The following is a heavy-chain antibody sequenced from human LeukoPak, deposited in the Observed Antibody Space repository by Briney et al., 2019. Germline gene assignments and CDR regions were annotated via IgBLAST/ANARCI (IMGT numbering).Heavy chain of an antibody. J-gene: IGHJ1*01. CDR2: ISSSTYK. CDR3: ARDDYACNSLLQY. Sequence: GGSLRLSCAASGFAFSNYCMNWVRQAPGKGLEWVSSISSSTYKDYVDSVKGRFTISRDNARNSLYLQMNSVRAEDTAVYYCARDDYACNSLLQYWGQGTLVTVSS. CDR1: GFAFSNYC. V-gene: IGHV3-21*01. D-gene: IGHD4-23*01.